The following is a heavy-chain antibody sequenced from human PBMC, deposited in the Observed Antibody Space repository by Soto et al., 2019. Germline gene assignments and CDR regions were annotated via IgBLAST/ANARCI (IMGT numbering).Heavy chain of an antibody. J-gene: IGHJ5*02. V-gene: IGHV1-18*04. CDR1: GSTFTSYG. CDR2: ISAYNGNT. CDR3: ALLSGIAAAGYWFDP. Sequence: ASVKVSCKASGSTFTSYGISWVRQAPGQGLEWMGWISAYNGNTNYAQKLQGRVTMTTDTSTSTAYMELRSLRSDDTAVYYCALLSGIAAAGYWFDPWGQGTLVTVSS. D-gene: IGHD6-13*01.